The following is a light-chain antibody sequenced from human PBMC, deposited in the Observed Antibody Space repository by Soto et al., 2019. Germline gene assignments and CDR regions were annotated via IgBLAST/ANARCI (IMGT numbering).Light chain of an antibody. Sequence: AIRMTQSPSSLPASTGDRVTITCRASQGISSYLAWYQQKPGKAPKLLIYAASTLQSGVPSRFSGSGSGTDFTLTISCLQSEDFATYYCQQYYSYPTFGQGTKLEIK. V-gene: IGKV1-8*01. J-gene: IGKJ2*01. CDR1: QGISSY. CDR3: QQYYSYPT. CDR2: AAS.